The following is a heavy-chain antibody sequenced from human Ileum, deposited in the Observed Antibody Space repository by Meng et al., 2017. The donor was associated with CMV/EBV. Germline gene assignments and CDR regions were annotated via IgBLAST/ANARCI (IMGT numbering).Heavy chain of an antibody. V-gene: IGHV4-34*01. CDR2: INHVGRT. CDR1: GGSLRGHY. D-gene: IGHD3-16*02. Sequence: GQFQQWGAGLLKPSETLSITCAVYGGSLRGHYCNWIRQSPGNGLQWIAEINHVGRTNSNPSLASRVPISQDTSKNQCSLKLNSVTVADSAVYYCARGLFRYPAYFDLWGQGTLVTVSS. J-gene: IGHJ4*02. CDR3: ARGLFRYPAYFDL.